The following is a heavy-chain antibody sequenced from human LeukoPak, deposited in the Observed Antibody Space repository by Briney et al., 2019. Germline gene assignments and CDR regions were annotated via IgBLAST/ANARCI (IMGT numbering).Heavy chain of an antibody. CDR3: AELGITMSGGV. V-gene: IGHV3-48*03. CDR1: GLTFISYE. Sequence: GGSLRLPCSASGLTFISYEMNWVGRAPGRGRVGGSYIIRSGGSINYAASVKGRLTISSDNTNNSLFLQINSMRAEDTAVYYCAELGITMSGGVWGKGTTVTISS. J-gene: IGHJ6*04. CDR2: IIRSGGSI. D-gene: IGHD3-10*02.